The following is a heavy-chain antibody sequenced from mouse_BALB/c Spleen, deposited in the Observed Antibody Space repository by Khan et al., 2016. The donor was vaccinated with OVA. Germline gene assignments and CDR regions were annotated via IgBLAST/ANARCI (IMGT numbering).Heavy chain of an antibody. CDR1: GFSITSDYA. CDR3: ARSVTITTVVATDFDY. D-gene: IGHD1-1*01. CDR2: ISYSGRT. Sequence: EVQLQESGPGLVKPSQSLSLTCTVTGFSITSDYAWNWIRQFPGNKLEWMGYISYSGRTRYNPSLKSRISITRDTSKNQFFLQLNYVTTEDTATYTCARSVTITTVVATDFDYWGQGPTLTVSS. V-gene: IGHV3-2*02. J-gene: IGHJ2*01.